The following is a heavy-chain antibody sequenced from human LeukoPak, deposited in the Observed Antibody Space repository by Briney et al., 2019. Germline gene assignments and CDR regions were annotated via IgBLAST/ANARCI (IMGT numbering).Heavy chain of an antibody. Sequence: SETLSLTCTVSGGSISTSSYYWGWIRQPPGKGLEWIGTIFYSGSTYYNPSLKSRVTISVDKSKNQFSLKLTSVTAADTALYYCARARNDYHSGGASDTWGQGTLVTVSS. V-gene: IGHV4-39*07. CDR3: ARARNDYHSGGASDT. CDR2: IFYSGST. CDR1: GGSISTSSYY. D-gene: IGHD3-22*01. J-gene: IGHJ5*02.